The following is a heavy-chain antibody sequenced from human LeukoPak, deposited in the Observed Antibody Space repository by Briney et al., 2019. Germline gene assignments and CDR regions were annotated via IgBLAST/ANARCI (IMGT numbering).Heavy chain of an antibody. Sequence: AESLKISCKGSGYSFTSYWIGWVRQMPGKGLEWVGIIYAGDSETRYSPSLQGQVTISADKSINTAYLHWSSLKASDTAMYYCARHVRAAPFDYWGQGTLVTVSS. CDR2: IYAGDSET. V-gene: IGHV5-51*01. D-gene: IGHD2-2*01. CDR3: ARHVRAAPFDY. J-gene: IGHJ4*02. CDR1: GYSFTSYW.